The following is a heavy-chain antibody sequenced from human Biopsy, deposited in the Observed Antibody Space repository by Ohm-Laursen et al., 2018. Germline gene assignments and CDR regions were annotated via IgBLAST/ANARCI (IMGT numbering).Heavy chain of an antibody. D-gene: IGHD3-3*01. CDR3: AIPFQYYDSWGGYPPFDH. CDR1: GYTLTDLS. J-gene: IGHJ4*02. CDR2: IIAVSGLV. V-gene: IGHV1-24*01. Sequence: ASVKVSCKVSGYTLTDLSMHWVRQAPGKGLEWMGGIIAVSGLVNYAPKFQGRVSITADKSTTTAYMELSNLKSEDTAVYYCAIPFQYYDSWGGYPPFDHWGQGTLVTVSS.